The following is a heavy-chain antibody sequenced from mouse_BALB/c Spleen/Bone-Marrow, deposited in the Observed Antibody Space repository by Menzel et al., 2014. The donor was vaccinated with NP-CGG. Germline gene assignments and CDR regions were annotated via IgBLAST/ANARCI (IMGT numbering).Heavy chain of an antibody. CDR3: ARHGITRLLDY. J-gene: IGHJ2*01. CDR2: ISSGGSYT. D-gene: IGHD2-4*01. Sequence: EVHLVESGGGLVKPGGSLKLSCAASGFTFSSYAMSWVRQTPEKRLEWVATISSGGSYTYYPDSVKGRCTISRDNAKNTLYLQMSSLRSEDTAMYYCARHGITRLLDYWGQGTTLTVSS. V-gene: IGHV5-9-3*01. CDR1: GFTFSSYA.